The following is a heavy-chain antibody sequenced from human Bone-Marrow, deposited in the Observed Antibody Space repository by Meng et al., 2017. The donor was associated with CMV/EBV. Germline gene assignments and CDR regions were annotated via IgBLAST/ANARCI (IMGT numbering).Heavy chain of an antibody. D-gene: IGHD3-22*01. CDR3: ARERRDYYDLGYAFDI. V-gene: IGHV1-69*04. CDR1: GYTFTSYG. Sequence: SVKVSCKASGYTFTSYGISWVRQAPGQGLEWMGRIIPILGIANYAQKFQGRVTITADKSTSTAYMELSSLRSEDTAVYYCARERRDYYDLGYAFDIWGQGTMVAVSS. J-gene: IGHJ3*02. CDR2: IIPILGIA.